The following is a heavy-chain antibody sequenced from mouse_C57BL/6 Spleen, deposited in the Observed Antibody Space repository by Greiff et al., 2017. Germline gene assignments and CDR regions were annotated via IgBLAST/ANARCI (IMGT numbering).Heavy chain of an antibody. Sequence: EVQVVESGGDLVKPGGSLKLSCAASGFTFSSYGMSWVRQTPDKRLEWVATISSGGSYTYYPDSVKGRFTISRDNAKNTLYLQMSSLKSEDTAMYYCARQGYYSKDYYAMDYWGQGTSVTVSS. V-gene: IGHV5-6*01. CDR1: GFTFSSYG. CDR2: ISSGGSYT. CDR3: ARQGYYSKDYYAMDY. J-gene: IGHJ4*01. D-gene: IGHD2-5*01.